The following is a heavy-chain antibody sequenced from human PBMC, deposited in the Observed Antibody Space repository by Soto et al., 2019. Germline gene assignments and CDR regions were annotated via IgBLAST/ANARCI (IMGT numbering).Heavy chain of an antibody. CDR1: RFTFXTYG. V-gene: IGHV3-23*01. D-gene: IGHD3-10*01. J-gene: IGHJ5*02. Sequence: EVQXXXXGXGXXXPXXSLRLSXAASRFTFXTYGMSWVRQXPGKGLEWVSDISGSGGNTYYADSVKGRFTISRDNSKNTLYLQMNSLRAEDTAVYYCAKSAMVRGGGWFDPWGQGTLVTVSS. CDR3: AKSAMVRGGGWFDP. CDR2: ISGSGGNT.